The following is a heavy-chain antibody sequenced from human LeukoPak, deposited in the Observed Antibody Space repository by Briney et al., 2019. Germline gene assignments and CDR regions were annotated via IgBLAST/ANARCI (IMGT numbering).Heavy chain of an antibody. Sequence: GGPLRLSCAASGFTFSDYYMSWIRQAPGKGLEWVSYISSSGSTIYYADSVKGRFTISRDNAKNSLYLQMNSLRAEDTAVYYCARVGSSYHYYYYMDVWGKGTTVTVSS. CDR3: ARVGSSYHYYYYMDV. D-gene: IGHD6-13*01. CDR1: GFTFSDYY. V-gene: IGHV3-11*01. J-gene: IGHJ6*03. CDR2: ISSSGSTI.